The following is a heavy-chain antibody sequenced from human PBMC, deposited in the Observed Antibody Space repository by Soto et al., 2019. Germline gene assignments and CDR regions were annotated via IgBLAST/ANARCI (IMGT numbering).Heavy chain of an antibody. D-gene: IGHD3-22*01. CDR2: IYYSGST. CDR1: GGSISSYF. CDR3: ARRASGYPYYFDY. V-gene: IGHV4-59*01. Sequence: SETLSLTCTVSGGSISSYFWSWIRQAPGKGLEWIGYIYYSGSTNYNPSLKSRVTISVDTSKNQFSLKLSSVTAADTAGYYCARRASGYPYYFDYWGQGTLVTVSS. J-gene: IGHJ4*02.